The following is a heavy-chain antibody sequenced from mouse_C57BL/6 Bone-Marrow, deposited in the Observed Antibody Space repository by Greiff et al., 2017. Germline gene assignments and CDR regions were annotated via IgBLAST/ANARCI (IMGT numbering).Heavy chain of an antibody. Sequence: VHVKQSGPELVKPGASVKISCKASGYSFTDYNMNWVKQSNGKSLEWIGVINPNYGTTSYNQKFKGKATLTVDQSSSTAYMQLNSLTSEDSAVYYCAIRYGSSYNYAMDYWGQGTSVTVSS. V-gene: IGHV1-39*01. J-gene: IGHJ4*01. D-gene: IGHD1-1*01. CDR1: GYSFTDYN. CDR2: INPNYGTT. CDR3: AIRYGSSYNYAMDY.